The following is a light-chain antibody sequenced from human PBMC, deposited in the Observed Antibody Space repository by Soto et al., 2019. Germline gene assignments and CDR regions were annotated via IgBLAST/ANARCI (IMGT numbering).Light chain of an antibody. J-gene: IGKJ2*01. CDR2: KVS. CDR1: QSPLYSDGNTY. Sequence: DVVMTQSPLSLPVTLGQPASISCRSSQSPLYSDGNTYLSWFHQRPGQSPRRLIYKVSHRDSGVTDRFSGRGSGTEFTLQINRVEAEDLGVYYCMQGTYWPYTFGQGTKLDIK. CDR3: MQGTYWPYT. V-gene: IGKV2-30*01.